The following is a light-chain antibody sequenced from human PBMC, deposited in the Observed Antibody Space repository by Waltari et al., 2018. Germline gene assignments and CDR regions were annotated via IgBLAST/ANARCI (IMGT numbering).Light chain of an antibody. Sequence: EIVLTQTPGTLSLSPGERAILSCRTSESISRIHLAWYQQKPGQVPRVLIYGASSRATGIPDRFSGSGSGTDFTLTISRLEPEDFGVYYCQQYGSSPFTFGPGTTVDIK. V-gene: IGKV3-20*01. CDR2: GAS. CDR3: QQYGSSPFT. J-gene: IGKJ3*01. CDR1: ESISRIH.